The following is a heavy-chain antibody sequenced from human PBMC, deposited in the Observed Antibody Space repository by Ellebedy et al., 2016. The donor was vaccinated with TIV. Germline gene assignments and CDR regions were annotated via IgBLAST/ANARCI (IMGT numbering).Heavy chain of an antibody. Sequence: GESLKISCAPSGFTFSGYAMSWVRQAPGKGLEWVSGFGVSGDTTYYADSVKGRFTISRDNSKNTLYLQMTSLSAEDTAMYYCARGRSGTYIHHAFDCWGQGTLVTVSS. J-gene: IGHJ4*02. CDR2: FGVSGDTT. CDR3: ARGRSGTYIHHAFDC. CDR1: GFTFSGYA. V-gene: IGHV3-23*01. D-gene: IGHD1-14*01.